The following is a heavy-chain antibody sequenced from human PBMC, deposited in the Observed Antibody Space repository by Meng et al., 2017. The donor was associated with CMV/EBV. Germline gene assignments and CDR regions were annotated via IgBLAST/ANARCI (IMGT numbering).Heavy chain of an antibody. D-gene: IGHD5-24*01. Sequence: GGSLRLSCAASGFTFDDYTMHWVRQAPGKGLEWVSLISWDGGSTYYADSVKGRFTISRDNSKNSLYLQMNSLRAEDTAVYYCARDKRFQGWFDPWGQGTLVTVSS. CDR2: ISWDGGST. V-gene: IGHV3-43*01. J-gene: IGHJ5*02. CDR3: ARDKRFQGWFDP. CDR1: GFTFDDYT.